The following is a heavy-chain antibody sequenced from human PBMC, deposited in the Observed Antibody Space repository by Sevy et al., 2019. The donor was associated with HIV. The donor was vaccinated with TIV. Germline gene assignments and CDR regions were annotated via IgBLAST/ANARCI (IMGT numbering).Heavy chain of an antibody. V-gene: IGHV6-1*01. D-gene: IGHD1-7*01. CDR2: TYYRSKWYS. CDR3: ARGDELNSYYYGMDV. Sequence: SQTLSLTCAISGDSVSSSNAAWNWFRQSPSRGLEWLGRTYYRSKWYSDYEVSVKGRVTINPDTSKNQFSLHLESVTPDDTAVYFCARGDELNSYYYGMDVWGQGTTVTVSS. J-gene: IGHJ6*02. CDR1: GDSVSSSNAA.